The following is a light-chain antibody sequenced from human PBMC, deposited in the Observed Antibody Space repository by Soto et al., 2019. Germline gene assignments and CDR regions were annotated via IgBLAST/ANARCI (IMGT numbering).Light chain of an antibody. V-gene: IGKV3-15*01. Sequence: ILMTQSPGTLSVFPGERVTLSCRASQSVSGYLDWFQQKPGQAPRLVLQRIFIRAIGVPARFSGSGSGTEFTLTISSLQPEDFAVYYCHQYNNWPSWTFGQGTKVDIK. CDR2: RIF. J-gene: IGKJ1*01. CDR3: HQYNNWPSWT. CDR1: QSVSGY.